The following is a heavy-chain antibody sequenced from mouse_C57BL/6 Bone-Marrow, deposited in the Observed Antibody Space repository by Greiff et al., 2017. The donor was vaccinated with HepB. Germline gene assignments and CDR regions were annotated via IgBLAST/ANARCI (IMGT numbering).Heavy chain of an antibody. V-gene: IGHV14-4*01. J-gene: IGHJ4*01. CDR3: TTEGYYYGSSYAMDY. Sequence: DVQLQESGAELVRPGASVKVSCTASGFNIKDDYMHWVKQRPEQGLEWIGWIDPENGDTEYASKFQGKATITADTSSNTAYLQLSSLTSEDTAVYYCTTEGYYYGSSYAMDYWGQGTSVTVSS. D-gene: IGHD1-1*01. CDR1: GFNIKDDY. CDR2: IDPENGDT.